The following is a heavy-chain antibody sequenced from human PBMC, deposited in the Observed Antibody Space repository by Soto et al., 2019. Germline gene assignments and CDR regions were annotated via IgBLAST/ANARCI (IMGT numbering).Heavy chain of an antibody. V-gene: IGHV3-23*01. D-gene: IGHD6-13*01. Sequence: SLXLSCAASRLTFSSYAMSWVRQAPGKGLEWVSAISGSGGSTYYADSVKGRFTISRDNSKNTLYLQMNSLRAEDTAVYYCANQRDSSSWYLYYYGMDVWGQATTVTVSS. J-gene: IGHJ6*02. CDR2: ISGSGGST. CDR3: ANQRDSSSWYLYYYGMDV. CDR1: RLTFSSYA.